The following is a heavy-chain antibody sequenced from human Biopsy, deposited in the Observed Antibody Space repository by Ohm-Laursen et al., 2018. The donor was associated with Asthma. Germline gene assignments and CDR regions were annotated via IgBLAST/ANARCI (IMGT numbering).Heavy chain of an antibody. CDR2: MYYGETT. Sequence: SETLSLTCPVSGGSITSSSYYWGWIRQPPGKGMEWIGSMYYGETTYYSPSLKSRVTISVDTSKNQFSLILSPVTAADTAVYYCARHDHRWDTYADFWGQGTLVTVSS. V-gene: IGHV4-39*01. D-gene: IGHD2-2*01. CDR1: GGSITSSSYY. CDR3: ARHDHRWDTYADF. J-gene: IGHJ4*02.